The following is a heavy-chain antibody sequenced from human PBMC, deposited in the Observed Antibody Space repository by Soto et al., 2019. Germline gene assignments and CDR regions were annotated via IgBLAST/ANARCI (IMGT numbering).Heavy chain of an antibody. CDR2: ISGSGGST. CDR1: GFTFSSYA. V-gene: IGHV3-23*01. CDR3: AKVPLAIRSLESFPKYYFDY. D-gene: IGHD3-3*01. J-gene: IGHJ4*02. Sequence: GGCLRLSCAASGFTFSSYAMSWVRQAPGKGLEWVSAISGSGGSTYYADSVKGRFTISRDNSKNTLYLQMNSLRAEDTAVYYCAKVPLAIRSLESFPKYYFDYWGQGTLVTVSS.